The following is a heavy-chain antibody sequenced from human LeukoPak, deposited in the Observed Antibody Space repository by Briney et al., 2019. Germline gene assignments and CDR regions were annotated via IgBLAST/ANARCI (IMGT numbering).Heavy chain of an antibody. Sequence: PSETLSLTCTVSGGSISSYYWSWIRQPPGKGLEWIGYIYYSGSTNYNPSLKSRVTISVDTSKNQFSLKLSSVTAADTAVYYCAREGHYYDSSGYPNGYYYYGMDVWGQGTTVTVSS. V-gene: IGHV4-59*01. CDR1: GGSISSYY. D-gene: IGHD3-22*01. CDR2: IYYSGST. J-gene: IGHJ6*02. CDR3: AREGHYYDSSGYPNGYYYYGMDV.